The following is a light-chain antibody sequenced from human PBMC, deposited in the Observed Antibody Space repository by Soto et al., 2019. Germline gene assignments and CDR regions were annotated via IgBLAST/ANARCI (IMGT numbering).Light chain of an antibody. J-gene: IGLJ2*01. CDR3: SSRTGPTAPYVV. Sequence: QSALTQPASVTGSPGQAITISRAGTSSDVGGYNYVSWYQQHPGKAPKLIIYDVNNRASGISTRFSGSKSGDTASLTVSGLQAEDEADYYCSSRTGPTAPYVVSGGWTKLTVL. CDR2: DVN. CDR1: SSDVGGYNY. V-gene: IGLV2-14*03.